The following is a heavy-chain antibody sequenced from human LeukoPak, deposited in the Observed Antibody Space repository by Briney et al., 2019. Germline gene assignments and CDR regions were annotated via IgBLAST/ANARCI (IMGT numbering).Heavy chain of an antibody. D-gene: IGHD2-2*01. Sequence: GGSLRLSCAASGFTFSSYSMNWVRQAPGKGLEWVSYISSSGSTIYYADSVKGRFTISRDNAKNSLYLQMNSLRAEDTAVFYCARLPAYCSSTSCYVDYWGQGTLVTVSS. J-gene: IGHJ4*02. CDR3: ARLPAYCSSTSCYVDY. CDR2: ISSSGSTI. CDR1: GFTFSSYS. V-gene: IGHV3-48*04.